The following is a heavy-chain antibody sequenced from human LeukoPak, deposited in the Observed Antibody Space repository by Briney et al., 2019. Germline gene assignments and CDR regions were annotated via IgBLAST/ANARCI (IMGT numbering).Heavy chain of an antibody. CDR3: ARKAVATAGITLDN. CDR2: INHADDNT. D-gene: IGHD6-19*01. CDR1: GFTFRNYA. J-gene: IGHJ4*02. Sequence: GGSLRLSCTASGFTFRNYAMTWVRQAPGKGLAWVSHINHADDNTFYADSVRGRFTLSGDSSKNTLYLQMNSLRAEDTATYYCARKAVATAGITLDNWGQGTVVTVSS. V-gene: IGHV3-23*01.